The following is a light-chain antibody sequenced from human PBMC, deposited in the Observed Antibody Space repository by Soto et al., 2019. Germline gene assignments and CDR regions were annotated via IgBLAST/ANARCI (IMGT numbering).Light chain of an antibody. CDR2: EVT. CDR3: SSYAASNNFYFV. Sequence: QSALTQPPSSSGSPGQSVTISCTGTSSDVGGYNYVSWYQQYPGRAPKLMIYEVTKRPSGVPDRFSGSKSGNTASLTVSGRQAEDEADYYCSSYAASNNFYFVFGGGPKLAV. J-gene: IGLJ3*02. V-gene: IGLV2-8*01. CDR1: SSDVGGYNY.